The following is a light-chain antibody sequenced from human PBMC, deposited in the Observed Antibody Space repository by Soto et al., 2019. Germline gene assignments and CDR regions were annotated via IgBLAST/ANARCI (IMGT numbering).Light chain of an antibody. CDR2: AAS. V-gene: IGKV1-39*01. CDR3: QPSTTWT. J-gene: IGKJ1*01. CDR1: QGISTY. Sequence: IQVTQSPTSLSASVGDRVTITCRASQGISTYLNWYQQKPGKAPKLLIYAASSLQSGVPSRFSGSGSETDFTLTISSLQPEDFATYSCQPSTTWTFGQGS.